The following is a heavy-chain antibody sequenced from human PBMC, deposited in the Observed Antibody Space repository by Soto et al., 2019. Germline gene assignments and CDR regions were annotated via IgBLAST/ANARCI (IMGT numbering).Heavy chain of an antibody. Sequence: RASVKVSCKASGGTFSSYAISWVRQAPGQGLEWMGGIIPIFGTANYAQKFQGRVTITADESTSTAYMELSSLRSEDTAVYYCARSQLWLRSGVTTAAGPIDYWGQGTLVTVSS. CDR3: ARSQLWLRSGVTTAAGPIDY. J-gene: IGHJ4*02. D-gene: IGHD5-18*01. CDR1: GGTFSSYA. CDR2: IIPIFGTA. V-gene: IGHV1-69*13.